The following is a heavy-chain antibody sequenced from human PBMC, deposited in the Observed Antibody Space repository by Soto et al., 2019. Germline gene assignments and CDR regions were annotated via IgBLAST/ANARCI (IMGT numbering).Heavy chain of an antibody. D-gene: IGHD2-21*02. CDR1: GDSITAGGHY. CDR2: IHYSGTT. V-gene: IGHV4-31*03. Sequence: PSETLSLTCTVSGDSITAGGHYWAWIRQHPEKGLEWLGYIHYSGTTDYNPSLKSRLTVSVDTSKNQFSLSLSSVTAADTAIYYCAALTATYWYFSIWGRGTLVTVFS. J-gene: IGHJ2*01. CDR3: AALTATYWYFSI.